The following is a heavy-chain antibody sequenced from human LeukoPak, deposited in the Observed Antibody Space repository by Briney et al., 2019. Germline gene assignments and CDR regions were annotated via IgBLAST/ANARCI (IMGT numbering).Heavy chain of an antibody. CDR1: GYSFSSYW. J-gene: IGHJ4*02. V-gene: IGHV5-51*01. CDR3: ARQLTSARPFDY. D-gene: IGHD6-6*01. CDR2: IYPGDSDT. Sequence: GESLKISCQGSGYSFSSYWIGWVRQMPGKGLEWMGIIYPGDSDTRYSPSFQGQVTISADKSISTAYLQWSSLKASDTAMFYCARQLTSARPFDYWGQGTLVTVSS.